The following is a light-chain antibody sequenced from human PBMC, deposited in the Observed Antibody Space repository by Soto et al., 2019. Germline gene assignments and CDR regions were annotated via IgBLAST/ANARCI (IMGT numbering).Light chain of an antibody. V-gene: IGKV3-15*01. CDR3: QQYNNWPRT. J-gene: IGKJ1*01. CDR2: GAS. CDR1: QSVSSN. Sequence: EIVMTQSPSTLSVSPGERATLSCRASQSVSSNVAWYQQKRGRAPRLLIYGASARATAIPARFSGSGSGTEFTLTISSLQSEDFAVYYCQQYNNWPRTFGQGTKVDI.